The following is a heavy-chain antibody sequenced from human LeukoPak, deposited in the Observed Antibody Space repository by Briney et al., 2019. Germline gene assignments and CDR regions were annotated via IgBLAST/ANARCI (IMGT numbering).Heavy chain of an antibody. D-gene: IGHD5-24*01. CDR1: GYTFTSYD. CDR3: ARPGDGYNYPDY. Sequence: ASVKVSCKASGYTFTSYDINWVRQATGQGLEWMGWMNPNSGNTGYAQKFQGRVTMTRNTSISTAYMELSSLRSEDTAMYYCARPGDGYNYPDYWGQGTLVTVSS. CDR2: MNPNSGNT. J-gene: IGHJ4*02. V-gene: IGHV1-8*01.